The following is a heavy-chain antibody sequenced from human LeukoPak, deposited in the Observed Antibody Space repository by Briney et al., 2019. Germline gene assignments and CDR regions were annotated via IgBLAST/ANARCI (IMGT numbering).Heavy chain of an antibody. CDR3: ARGRWLHPTGYYFDY. Sequence: SETLSLTCAVYGGSFSGYYWSWIRQPPGKGLEWIGEINHSGSTNYNPSLKSRVTISVDTSKNQFSLKLSSGTAADTAVYYCARGRWLHPTGYYFDYWGQGTLVTVSS. CDR2: INHSGST. J-gene: IGHJ4*02. V-gene: IGHV4-34*01. D-gene: IGHD5-24*01. CDR1: GGSFSGYY.